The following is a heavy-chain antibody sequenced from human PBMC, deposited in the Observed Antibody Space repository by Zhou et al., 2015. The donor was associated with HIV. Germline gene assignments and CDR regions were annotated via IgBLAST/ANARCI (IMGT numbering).Heavy chain of an antibody. Sequence: QVQLVQSGAEVKKPGSSVKVSCKASGGTFSSYTISWVRQAPGQGLEWMGRIIPILGIANYAQKFQGRVTITADKSTSTAYMELSSLRSEDTAVYYCARDRRCSSTSCGFDYWGQGTLVTVSS. CDR1: GGTFSSYT. J-gene: IGHJ4*02. CDR2: IIPILGIA. D-gene: IGHD2-2*01. CDR3: ARDRRCSSTSCGFDY. V-gene: IGHV1-69*08.